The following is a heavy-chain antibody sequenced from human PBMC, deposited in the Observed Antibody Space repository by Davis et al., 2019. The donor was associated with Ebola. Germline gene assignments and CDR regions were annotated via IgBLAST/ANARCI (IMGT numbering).Heavy chain of an antibody. Sequence: GESLKISCAASGFTFSSYWMSWVRQAPGKGLEWVANIKQDGSEKYYVDSVKGRFTISRDNAKNSLYLQMNSLRAEDTAVYYCARDLLWSSFDYWGQGTLVTVSS. CDR2: IKQDGSEK. CDR3: ARDLLWSSFDY. D-gene: IGHD3-10*01. V-gene: IGHV3-7*03. J-gene: IGHJ4*02. CDR1: GFTFSSYW.